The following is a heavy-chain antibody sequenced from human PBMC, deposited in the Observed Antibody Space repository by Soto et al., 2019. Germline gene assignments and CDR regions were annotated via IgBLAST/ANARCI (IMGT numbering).Heavy chain of an antibody. CDR2: ISGSGGST. D-gene: IGHD1-26*01. V-gene: IGHV3-23*01. CDR3: ATPPGLIVGATPDYYYYGMDG. Sequence: GGSLRLSCAASGFTFSSYAMSWVRQAPGKGLEWVSAISGSGGSTYYADSVKGRFTISRDNSKNTLYLQMNSLRAEDTAVYYCATPPGLIVGATPDYYYYGMDGWGPGTTVTVSS. J-gene: IGHJ6*02. CDR1: GFTFSSYA.